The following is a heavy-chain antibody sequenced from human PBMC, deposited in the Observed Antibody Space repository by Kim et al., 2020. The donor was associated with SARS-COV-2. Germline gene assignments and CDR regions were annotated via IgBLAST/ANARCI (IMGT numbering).Heavy chain of an antibody. V-gene: IGHV4-39*01. Sequence: SETLSLTCTVSGGSISSSSYYWGWIGSIYYSGSTYYNPSLKSRVTISVDTSKNQFSLKLSSVTAADTAVYYCASLRRGAVAGIIGTSNNWFVPWGQGTLV. D-gene: IGHD6-19*01. CDR2: IYYSGST. CDR1: GGSISSSSYY. CDR3: ASLRRGAVAGIIGTSNNWFVP. J-gene: IGHJ5*02.